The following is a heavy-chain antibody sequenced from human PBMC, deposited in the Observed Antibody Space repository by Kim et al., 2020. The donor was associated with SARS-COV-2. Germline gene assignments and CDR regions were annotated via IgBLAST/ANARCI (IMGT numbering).Heavy chain of an antibody. CDR3: AKGPWLLWFGELAH. J-gene: IGHJ4*02. CDR2: ISWDGGST. CDR1: GFTFDDYT. V-gene: IGHV3-43*01. D-gene: IGHD3-10*01. Sequence: GGSLRLSCAASGFTFDDYTMHWVCQAPGKGLEWVSLISWDGGSTYYADSVKGRFTISRDNSKNSLYLQMNSLRTEDTALYYCAKGPWLLWFGELAHWGQGTLVTVSS.